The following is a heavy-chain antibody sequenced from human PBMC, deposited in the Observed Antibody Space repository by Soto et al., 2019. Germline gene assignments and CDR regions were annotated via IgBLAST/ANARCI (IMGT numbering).Heavy chain of an antibody. Sequence: QPGGSLRLSCAASRFMFSSYWMHWVRQAPGKGLVWVSRINSDGTISSYADSVKGRFTISRDNARNTLSLQMNSLRADDTAVYYCARLSGDHSAFFSYGMDAWGQGTTVTVSS. CDR3: ARLSGDHSAFFSYGMDA. J-gene: IGHJ6*02. D-gene: IGHD2-21*01. CDR2: INSDGTIS. CDR1: RFMFSSYW. V-gene: IGHV3-74*01.